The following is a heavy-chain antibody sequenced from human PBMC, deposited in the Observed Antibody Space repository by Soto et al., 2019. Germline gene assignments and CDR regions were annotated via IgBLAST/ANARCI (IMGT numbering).Heavy chain of an antibody. J-gene: IGHJ4*02. V-gene: IGHV1-18*01. CDR1: GYAFTTYG. D-gene: IGHD1-1*01. CDR3: ARGRYGDY. CDR2: ISAHNGNT. Sequence: QVHLVQSGAEVKKPGASVKVSCQASGYAFTTYGITWVRQAPGQGLEWMGWISAHNGNTNYAQKLQGRGTVTRDTPSSTAYMELRSLRSDDTAVYYCARGRYGDYWGQGALVTVSS.